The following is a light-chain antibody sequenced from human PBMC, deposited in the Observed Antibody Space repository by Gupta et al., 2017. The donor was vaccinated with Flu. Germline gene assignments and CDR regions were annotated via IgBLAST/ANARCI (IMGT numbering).Light chain of an antibody. Sequence: PSSLSASPGDRVTITCRASQNIDTDLNWYRQKRGKAPELLLYAASTLKSGIPSRFSGSGSGTDFTLTISNLQPEDFATYFCQQSDVYPRSFGQGTAVEIK. J-gene: IGKJ1*01. CDR1: QNIDTD. CDR2: AAS. V-gene: IGKV1-39*01. CDR3: QQSDVYPRS.